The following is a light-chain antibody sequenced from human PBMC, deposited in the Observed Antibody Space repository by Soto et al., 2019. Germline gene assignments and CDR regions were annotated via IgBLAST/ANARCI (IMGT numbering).Light chain of an antibody. CDR1: QSVSSS. Sequence: EIVLTQSPAILSLSPGERATLSCRASQSVSSSLAWYQQKPGQAPRLLIYDASNRASGIPARFSGSGSGTDFTLTISSLEPEDFVVYYCQQRSNCPRMFTFGQGTKLEIK. CDR3: QQRSNCPRMFT. J-gene: IGKJ2*01. CDR2: DAS. V-gene: IGKV3-11*01.